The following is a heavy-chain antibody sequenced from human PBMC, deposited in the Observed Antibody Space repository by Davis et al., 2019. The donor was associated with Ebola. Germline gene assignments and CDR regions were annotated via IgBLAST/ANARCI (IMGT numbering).Heavy chain of an antibody. Sequence: AASVKVSCKASGYTFADYYIHWVRQAPGQGLEWMGRINPNSGGTNYAQKFQGRVTMTRDTSISTAYMELSRLRSDDTAVYYCASFPIIVGATSGGDYWGQGTLVTVSS. D-gene: IGHD1-26*01. CDR1: GYTFADYY. CDR3: ASFPIIVGATSGGDY. J-gene: IGHJ4*02. CDR2: INPNSGGT. V-gene: IGHV1-2*06.